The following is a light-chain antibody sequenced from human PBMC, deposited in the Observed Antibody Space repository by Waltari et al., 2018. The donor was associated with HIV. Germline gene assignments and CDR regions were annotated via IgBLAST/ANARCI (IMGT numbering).Light chain of an antibody. CDR3: QSADSSGNWL. Sequence: SYELTQPPSVSVSPGPTARITCSGAAVSKQYAYWYHQKPGQAPVVVIYKDTRKSSGLPERFSGSTSGTTVTLTISGVQAEDEADYYCQSADSSGNWLFGGGTKLTVV. CDR1: AVSKQY. J-gene: IGLJ3*02. CDR2: KDT. V-gene: IGLV3-25*03.